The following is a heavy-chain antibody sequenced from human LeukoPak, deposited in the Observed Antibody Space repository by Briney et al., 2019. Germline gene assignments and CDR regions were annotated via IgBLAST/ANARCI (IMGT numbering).Heavy chain of an antibody. CDR1: GFSFSSYA. J-gene: IGHJ4*02. V-gene: IGHV3-23*01. Sequence: GGSLRLSCAASGFSFSSYAMTWVRQAPGKGLEWVSSISASGGSTYYADSVKGRFTISRDTSRNTLYLQMNSLRAEDTAVYYCAKDRQSRGSLGFDYWGQGALVIVSS. CDR2: ISASGGST. CDR3: AKDRQSRGSLGFDY. D-gene: IGHD3-22*01.